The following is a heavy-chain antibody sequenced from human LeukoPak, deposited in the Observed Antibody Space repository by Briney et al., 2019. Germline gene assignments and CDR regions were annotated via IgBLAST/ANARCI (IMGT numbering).Heavy chain of an antibody. CDR2: IYHSGST. D-gene: IGHD4-23*01. J-gene: IGHJ4*02. CDR1: GGSISSSIYY. Sequence: SETLSLTCTVSGGSISSSIYYWGWIRQPPGKGLEWIGYIYHSGSTYYNPSLKSRVTISVDRSKNQFSLKLSSVTAADTAVYYCASRATRDYGGNPFDYWGQGTLVTVSS. CDR3: ASRATRDYGGNPFDY. V-gene: IGHV4-39*07.